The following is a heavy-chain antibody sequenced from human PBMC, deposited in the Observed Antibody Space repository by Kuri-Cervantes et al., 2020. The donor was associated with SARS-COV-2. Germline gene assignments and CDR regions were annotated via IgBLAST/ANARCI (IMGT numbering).Heavy chain of an antibody. J-gene: IGHJ4*02. CDR3: ARGVRGVRGFDC. V-gene: IGHV4-38-2*01. Sequence: GSLRLSCDVSGYSISSGYYWGWIRQSPGKGLEWIGSIYYSGSTHYNPSLKSRVTISVDTSKNQFSLKLSSVTAADTAVYYCARGVRGVRGFDCWGQGTLVTVSS. D-gene: IGHD3-10*02. CDR2: IYYSGST. CDR1: GYSISSGYY.